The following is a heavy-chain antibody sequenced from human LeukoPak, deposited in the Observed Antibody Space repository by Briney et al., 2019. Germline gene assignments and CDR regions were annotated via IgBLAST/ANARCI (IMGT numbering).Heavy chain of an antibody. CDR2: INPDSGGT. D-gene: IGHD2-8*01. V-gene: IGHV1-2*02. Sequence: GASVKVSCKASGYTFTDYYMHWVRQAPGQGLEWMGWINPDSGGTNYAQNFQGRVTMTRDTSISTAYMELSRLRSDDAAVFYCATLMAHLDYWGQGTLVTVSS. CDR1: GYTFTDYY. J-gene: IGHJ4*02. CDR3: ATLMAHLDY.